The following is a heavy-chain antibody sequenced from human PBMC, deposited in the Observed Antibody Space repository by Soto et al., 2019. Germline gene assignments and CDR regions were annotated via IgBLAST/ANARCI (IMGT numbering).Heavy chain of an antibody. D-gene: IGHD2-8*01. CDR3: ARDRDIVLMVYAPWSYYYGMDV. J-gene: IGHJ6*02. CDR1: GGTFSSYA. CDR2: IIPIFGTA. V-gene: IGHV1-69*13. Sequence: SVKVSCKASGGTFSSYAISWVRQAPGQGPEWMGGIIPIFGTANYAQKFQGRVTITADESTSTAYMELSSLRSEDTAVYYCARDRDIVLMVYAPWSYYYGMDVWGQGTTVTVSS.